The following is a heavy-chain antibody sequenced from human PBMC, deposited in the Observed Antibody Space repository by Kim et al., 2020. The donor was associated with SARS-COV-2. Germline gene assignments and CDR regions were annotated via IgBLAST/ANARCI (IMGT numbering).Heavy chain of an antibody. CDR3: ALWGVRLYGMDV. J-gene: IGHJ6*02. CDR1: GGSISSGGYY. Sequence: SETLSLTCTVSGGSISSGGYYWSWIRQHPGKGLEWIGYIYYSGSTYYNPSLKSRVTISVDTSKNQFSLKLSSVTAADTAVYYCALWGVRLYGMDVWGQGTTVTVSS. D-gene: IGHD3-16*01. CDR2: IYYSGST. V-gene: IGHV4-31*03.